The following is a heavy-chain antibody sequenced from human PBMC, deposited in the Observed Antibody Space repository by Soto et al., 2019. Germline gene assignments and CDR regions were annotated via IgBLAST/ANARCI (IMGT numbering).Heavy chain of an antibody. D-gene: IGHD2-21*01. CDR1: GGSISSYY. Sequence: PSETLSLTCTVSGGSISSYYWSWIRQPPGKRLEWIGSIYYSGSSNYNPSLKSRVTISVDTSKNQFSLKLNSVTAADTAVYYCARWALSDDHFDNWGQGTLVTVS. V-gene: IGHV4-59*01. J-gene: IGHJ4*02. CDR3: ARWALSDDHFDN. CDR2: IYYSGSS.